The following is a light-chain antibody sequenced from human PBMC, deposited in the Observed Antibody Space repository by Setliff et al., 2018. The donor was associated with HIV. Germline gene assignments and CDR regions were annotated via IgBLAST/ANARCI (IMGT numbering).Light chain of an antibody. CDR1: SSDVGSYKL. V-gene: IGLV2-14*02. CDR3: CSYAGTYTLYV. CDR2: DVS. Sequence: QSALTQPASVSGSPGQSITISCTGTSSDVGSYKLVSWYQQHPGKAPKLMIYDVSKRPSGVPDRFSGSKSGNTASLTISGLQAGDEADYYCCSYAGTYTLYVFGTGTKVTVL. J-gene: IGLJ1*01.